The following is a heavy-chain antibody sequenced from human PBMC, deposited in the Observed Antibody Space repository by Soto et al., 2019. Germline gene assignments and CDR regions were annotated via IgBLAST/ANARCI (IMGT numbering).Heavy chain of an antibody. J-gene: IGHJ4*02. CDR2: IYFSGPT. Sequence: SETLSLTCTVSGDSISSGGYYWSWVRQDPGKGLEWIGYIYFSGPTYYNPSLESRVTISVDTSENQFSLKLNSVTAADTALYYCASTYYNATSGPFDYWGQGTLVTVSS. V-gene: IGHV4-31*03. D-gene: IGHD3-22*01. CDR3: ASTYYNATSGPFDY. CDR1: GDSISSGGYY.